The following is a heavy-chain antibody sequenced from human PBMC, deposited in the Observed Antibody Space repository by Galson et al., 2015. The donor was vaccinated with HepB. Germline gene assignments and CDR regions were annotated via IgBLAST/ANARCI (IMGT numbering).Heavy chain of an antibody. J-gene: IGHJ4*02. V-gene: IGHV4-31*03. CDR2: IYYSGST. D-gene: IGHD3-3*01. CDR1: GGSISSGGYY. CDR3: ARAGYAHDFWSGYPFDY. Sequence: TLSLTCTVSGGSISSGGYYWSWIRQHPGKGLEWIGYIYYSGSTYYNPSLKSRVTISVDTSKNQFSLKLSSVTAADTAVYYCARAGYAHDFWSGYPFDYWGQGTLVTVSS.